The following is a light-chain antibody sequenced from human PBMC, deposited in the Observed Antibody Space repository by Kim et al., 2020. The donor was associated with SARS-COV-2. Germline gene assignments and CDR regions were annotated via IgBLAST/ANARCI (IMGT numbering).Light chain of an antibody. V-gene: IGKV3-20*01. CDR3: QKYGSSAPIT. CDR2: GAS. J-gene: IGKJ4*01. Sequence: EIVLTQSPGTLSLSPGERANLSCRASQSVSSSYLGWYQQKRGQAPRLVIYGASSRATGIPDRFNGSGFGTDFTLTISRLEPEDFAVYYCQKYGSSAPITFGGGTKVDIK. CDR1: QSVSSSY.